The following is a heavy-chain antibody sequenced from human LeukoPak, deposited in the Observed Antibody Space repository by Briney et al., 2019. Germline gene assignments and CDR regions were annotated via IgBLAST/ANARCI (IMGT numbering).Heavy chain of an antibody. CDR2: IYKSGGNI. CDR3: AKYSQTGEPSDY. Sequence: PGGSLRLSCAASGFTFYTYAMTWVRQAPGKGLEWVSVIYKSGGNIHYLDSAKGRFTISRDNSKNTLYLQMNNLRVEDTAVYYCAKYSQTGEPSDYGGQGTLVAVS. V-gene: IGHV3-23*05. CDR1: GFTFYTYA. D-gene: IGHD7-27*01. J-gene: IGHJ4*02.